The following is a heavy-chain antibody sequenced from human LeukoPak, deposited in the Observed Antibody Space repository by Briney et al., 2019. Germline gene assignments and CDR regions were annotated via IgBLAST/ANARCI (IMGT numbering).Heavy chain of an antibody. D-gene: IGHD3-10*01. J-gene: IGHJ4*02. CDR1: GYTFTSYD. CDR3: ANTAYYYGSGSSDY. CDR2: IIPILGIA. Sequence: SVKVSCKASGYTFTSYDISWVRQAPGQGLEWMGRIIPILGIANYAQKFQGRVTITADKSTSTAYMELSSLRSEDTAVYYCANTAYYYGSGSSDYWGQGTLVTVSS. V-gene: IGHV1-69*04.